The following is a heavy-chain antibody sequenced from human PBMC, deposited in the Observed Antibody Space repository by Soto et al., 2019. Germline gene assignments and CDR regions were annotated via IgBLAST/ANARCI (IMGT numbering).Heavy chain of an antibody. D-gene: IGHD5-18*01. V-gene: IGHV1-8*02. CDR2: MSPKTGNT. CDR3: TRWLGYSAGSDV. Sequence: QVQLVQSGAEVKRPGASVTVSCKASGYSFTNDDISWVRRATGQGLEWMGWMSPKTGNTGFGQKFAGRVTLIRNTSITTAYMELNSLRSDDTAVYYCTRWLGYSAGSDVWGQGTTVTVSS. J-gene: IGHJ6*02. CDR1: GYSFTNDD.